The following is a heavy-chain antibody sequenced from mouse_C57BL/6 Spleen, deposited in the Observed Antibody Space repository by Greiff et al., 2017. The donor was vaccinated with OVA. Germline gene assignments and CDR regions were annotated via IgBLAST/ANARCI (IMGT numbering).Heavy chain of an antibody. CDR1: GYTFTSYT. V-gene: IGHV1-4*01. D-gene: IGHD2-13*01. Sequence: VKLMESGAELARPGASVKMSCKASGYTFTSYTMHWVKQRPGQGLEWIGYINPSSGYTKYNQKFKDKATLTADKSSSTAYMQLSSLTSEDSAVYYCARFGDPGYFDYWGQGTTLTVSS. CDR2: INPSSGYT. J-gene: IGHJ2*01. CDR3: ARFGDPGYFDY.